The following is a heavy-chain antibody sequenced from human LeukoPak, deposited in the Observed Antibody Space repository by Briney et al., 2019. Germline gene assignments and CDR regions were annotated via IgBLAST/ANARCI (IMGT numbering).Heavy chain of an antibody. CDR2: INGDGSST. V-gene: IGHV3-74*01. Sequence: GGSLRLSCAASGFTFSPYWMHWVRQAPGKGLVWVSRINGDGSSTDYADSEKGRFTISRDNAKNTLYLQMNSLTAEDTAVYYCARDRGYQMVDPWGQGTLVTVSS. CDR1: GFTFSPYW. D-gene: IGHD5-12*01. CDR3: ARDRGYQMVDP. J-gene: IGHJ5*02.